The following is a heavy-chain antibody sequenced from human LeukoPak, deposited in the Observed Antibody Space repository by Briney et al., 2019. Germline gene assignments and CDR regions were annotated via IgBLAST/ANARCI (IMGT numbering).Heavy chain of an antibody. CDR3: ARSIIGVADTAWVY. V-gene: IGHV3-11*01. D-gene: IGHD6-19*01. CDR1: GFTFSDYY. J-gene: IGHJ4*02. CDR2: ISKTASDI. Sequence: PGGSLRLSCAASGFTFSDYYMSWIRQAPGKGLEWVSYISKTASDIYYGDSVKGRFTTSRDNAKNSLYLQMNSLRAEDTAIYYCARSIIGVADTAWVYWGQGTLVTVSS.